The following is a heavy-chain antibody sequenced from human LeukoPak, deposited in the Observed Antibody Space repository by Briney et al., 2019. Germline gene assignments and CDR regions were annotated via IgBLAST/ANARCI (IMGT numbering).Heavy chain of an antibody. D-gene: IGHD3-22*01. Sequence: GGSLRLSCAASGFTFSSYAMSRVRQAPGKGLEWVSGSTGSGGSTYYADSVKGRFTISRDNSKNTLYLQMNSLRAEDTAVYYCAKGRSEDYYESSGYWGQGTLVTVSS. V-gene: IGHV3-23*01. J-gene: IGHJ4*02. CDR1: GFTFSSYA. CDR2: STGSGGST. CDR3: AKGRSEDYYESSGY.